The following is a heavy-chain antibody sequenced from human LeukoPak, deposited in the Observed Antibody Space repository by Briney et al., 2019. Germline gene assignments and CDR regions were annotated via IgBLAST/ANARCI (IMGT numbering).Heavy chain of an antibody. CDR1: GYTFTSYY. Sequence: ASVKVSCKASGYTFTSYYMHWVRQAPGQGLEWMGIINPSGGSTSYAQKFQGRVTMTRDTSTSTVYMELSSLRSEDTAVYYCARGAIVLMVYALTPFDYWGQGTLVTVSS. V-gene: IGHV1-46*01. CDR2: INPSGGST. CDR3: ARGAIVLMVYALTPFDY. J-gene: IGHJ4*02. D-gene: IGHD2-8*01.